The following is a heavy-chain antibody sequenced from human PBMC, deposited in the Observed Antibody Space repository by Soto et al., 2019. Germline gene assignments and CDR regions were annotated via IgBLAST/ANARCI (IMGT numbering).Heavy chain of an antibody. V-gene: IGHV1-18*01. J-gene: IGHJ4*02. D-gene: IGHD5-18*01. CDR2: ISAYNGNK. CDR1: GYTFTSYG. Sequence: QVQLVQSGAKVKKPCASVKVSCKASGYTFTSYGLSWVRQAPGQGLEWMGWISAYNGNKNYPQKPHGRVTLTTDTSTRTAYMELRSMIPDDTAVYYCARARVYVDTAMDLDYWGQGTLVTVSS. CDR3: ARARVYVDTAMDLDY.